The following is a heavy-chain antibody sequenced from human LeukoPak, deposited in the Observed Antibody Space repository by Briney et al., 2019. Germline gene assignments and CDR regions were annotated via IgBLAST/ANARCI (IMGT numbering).Heavy chain of an antibody. CDR2: LNWNGGTT. CDR3: ARDLVDYYGSGFDY. D-gene: IGHD3-10*01. Sequence: GGSLRLSCEVSGFPFDEYGMSWVRKPPGKGLEWVSGLNWNGGTTGYADSVKGRFTISRDNAKNSLFLHMTSLRTDDTAVYYCARDLVDYYGSGFDYWGQGTLVIVSS. J-gene: IGHJ4*02. CDR1: GFPFDEYG. V-gene: IGHV3-20*04.